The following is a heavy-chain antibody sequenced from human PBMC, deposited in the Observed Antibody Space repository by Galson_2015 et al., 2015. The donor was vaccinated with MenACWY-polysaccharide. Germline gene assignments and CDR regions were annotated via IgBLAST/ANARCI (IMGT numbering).Heavy chain of an antibody. CDR3: VRDEGSVHFKI. CDR1: GYWFTGPS. Sequence: SVKVSCKAHGYWFTGPSINWVRQAPGRGLEWMGWISTTTGTPTYAQDFTGRFVFSLDASVSTTYLQINSLEAGDTAVYFCVRDEGSVHFKIWGQGTLVTVSS. D-gene: IGHD1-26*01. CDR2: ISTTTGTP. J-gene: IGHJ4*02. V-gene: IGHV7-4-1*02.